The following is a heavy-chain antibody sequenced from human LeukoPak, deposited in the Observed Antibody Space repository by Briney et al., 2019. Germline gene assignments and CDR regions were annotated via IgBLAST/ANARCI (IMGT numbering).Heavy chain of an antibody. J-gene: IGHJ3*02. CDR1: GGSISSYY. V-gene: IGHV4-38-2*02. D-gene: IGHD3-22*01. CDR2: IYHSGST. CDR3: ARSATYYYDSSGYYAPDAFDI. Sequence: SETLSLTCTVSGGSISSYYWGWIRQPPGKGLEWIGSIYHSGSTYYNPSLKSRVTISVDTSKNQFSLKLSSVTAADTAVYYCARSATYYYDSSGYYAPDAFDIWGQGTMVTVSS.